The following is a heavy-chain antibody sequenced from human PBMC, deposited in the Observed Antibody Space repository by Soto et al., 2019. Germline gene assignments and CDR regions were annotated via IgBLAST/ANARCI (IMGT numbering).Heavy chain of an antibody. V-gene: IGHV4-38-2*01. CDR3: ATMVSREGYNSFLY. CDR1: DFSINSGYY. Sequence: SEPLSLTCAVSDFSINSGYYGGWIRQPPGKGLEWIANIFHNGYTYYTPSLKSRVTISVDTSKNQFSLKLNSVTAADTAVYYCATMVSREGYNSFLYWGQGALVTVS. CDR2: IFHNGYT. J-gene: IGHJ4*02. D-gene: IGHD5-12*01.